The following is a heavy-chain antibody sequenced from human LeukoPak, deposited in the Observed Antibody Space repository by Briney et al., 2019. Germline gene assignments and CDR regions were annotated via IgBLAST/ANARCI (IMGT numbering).Heavy chain of an antibody. Sequence: GGSLRLSCAASGFTFSSYGMSWVRQAPGKGLEWVSTIGGSGVNRDYADSVKGRFIISRDNSKNTLYLQMNSLRAEDTAVYYCANRAYYYYYMDVWGKGTTVTISS. J-gene: IGHJ6*03. D-gene: IGHD3-10*01. CDR2: IGGSGVNR. V-gene: IGHV3-23*01. CDR3: ANRAYYYYYMDV. CDR1: GFTFSSYG.